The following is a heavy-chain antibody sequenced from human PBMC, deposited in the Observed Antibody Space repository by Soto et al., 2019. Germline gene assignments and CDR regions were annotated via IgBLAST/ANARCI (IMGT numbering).Heavy chain of an antibody. J-gene: IGHJ6*02. V-gene: IGHV1-69-2*01. CDR2: VDPEDGET. CDR1: GFKFIDYY. CDR3: ATTTAVIVAQGPMDV. D-gene: IGHD2-21*01. Sequence: EVQLVQSGAEVKKPGATVKISCKASGFKFIDYYLYWVQQAPGKALEWMGRVDPEDGETVYSEKFKGRLTITADTSRDIAHMEMSGLRSEDTAVYFCATTTAVIVAQGPMDVWGQGTMVIVSS.